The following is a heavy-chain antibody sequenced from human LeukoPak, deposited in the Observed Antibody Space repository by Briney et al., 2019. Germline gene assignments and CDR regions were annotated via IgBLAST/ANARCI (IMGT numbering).Heavy chain of an antibody. CDR3: AKEWPWENFYYGMNV. Sequence: GGSLRLSCAASGFTFSSYAMSWVRQAPGKGLEWLAVISYDGSQRYYADSVEGRLTISRDNSKNTLYLQLSSLRAEDTALYYCAKEWPWENFYYGMNVWGPGTTVTVSS. CDR1: GFTFSSYA. D-gene: IGHD1-26*01. V-gene: IGHV3-30*18. J-gene: IGHJ6*02. CDR2: ISYDGSQR.